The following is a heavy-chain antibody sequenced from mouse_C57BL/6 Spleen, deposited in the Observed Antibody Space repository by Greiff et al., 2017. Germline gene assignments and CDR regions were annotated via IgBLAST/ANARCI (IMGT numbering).Heavy chain of an antibody. CDR1: GYTFTDYE. CDR2: IDPETGGT. D-gene: IGHD1-1*01. CDR3: TSYYYGSSPWFAY. V-gene: IGHV1-15*01. J-gene: IGHJ3*01. Sequence: VQLQQSGAELVRPGASVTLSCKASGYTFTDYEMHWVKQTPVHGLEWIGAIDPETGGTAYNQKFKGKAILTADKSSSTAYMELRSLTSEDSAVYYCTSYYYGSSPWFAYWGQGTLVTVSA.